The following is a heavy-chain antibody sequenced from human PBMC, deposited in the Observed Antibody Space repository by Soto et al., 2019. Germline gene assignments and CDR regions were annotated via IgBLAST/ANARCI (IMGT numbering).Heavy chain of an antibody. CDR3: VRDWSTFWGMDV. V-gene: IGHV3-7*01. CDR1: GFTFSTYW. Sequence: GGSLRLSCAASGFTFSTYWMNWVRQAPGKGLEWVANIKQDGSEKYYVDSVKGRYAISRDNAKDSLFLQMNNLRAEDTAVYYCVRDWSTFWGMDVWGQGTTVTVSS. J-gene: IGHJ6*02. CDR2: IKQDGSEK.